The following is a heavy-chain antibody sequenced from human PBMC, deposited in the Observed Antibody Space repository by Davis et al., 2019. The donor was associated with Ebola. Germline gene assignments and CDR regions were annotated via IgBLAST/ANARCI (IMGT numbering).Heavy chain of an antibody. J-gene: IGHJ4*02. CDR2: IYYSGST. CDR1: GGSISSSSYY. Sequence: PSETLSLTCTVSGGSISSSSYYWGWIRQPPGKGLEWIGSIYYSGSTYYNPSLKSRVTISVDTSKNQFSLKLSSVTAADTAVYYCATDTYYDFWSGFFMSQVDYWGQGTLVTVSS. CDR3: ATDTYYDFWSGFFMSQVDY. D-gene: IGHD3-3*01. V-gene: IGHV4-39*07.